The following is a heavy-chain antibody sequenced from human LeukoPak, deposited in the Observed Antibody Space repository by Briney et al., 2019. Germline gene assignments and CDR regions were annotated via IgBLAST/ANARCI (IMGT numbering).Heavy chain of an antibody. CDR2: INTDTGNP. V-gene: IGHV7-4-1*02. CDR1: GYTFTSYA. CDR3: ARVMIRGVISVDWFDP. Sequence: ASVKVSCKASGYTFTSYAMNWVRQAPGQGLEWMGWINTDTGNPTYAHGFTGRFVFSLDTSVSTTYLQISSLKAEDTAVYYCARVMIRGVISVDWFDPWGQGTLVTVSS. J-gene: IGHJ5*02. D-gene: IGHD3-10*01.